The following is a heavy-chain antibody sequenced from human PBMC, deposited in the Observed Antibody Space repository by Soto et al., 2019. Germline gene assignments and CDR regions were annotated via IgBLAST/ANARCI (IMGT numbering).Heavy chain of an antibody. Sequence: ASVKVSCKASGYTFTSYGVHWVRQAPGQRLEWMGWINAGNGNAKYSQKFQGRVTITRDTSASTAYVELSSLRSEDTAVYYCARRPTDGSGAIDYYYDLMYFWGQGTTVTGSS. D-gene: IGHD3-10*01. J-gene: IGHJ6*02. CDR2: INAGNGNA. CDR3: ARRPTDGSGAIDYYYDLMYF. V-gene: IGHV1-3*01. CDR1: GYTFTSYG.